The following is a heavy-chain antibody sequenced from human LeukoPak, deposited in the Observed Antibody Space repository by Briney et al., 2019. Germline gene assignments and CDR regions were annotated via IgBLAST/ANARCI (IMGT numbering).Heavy chain of an antibody. Sequence: SETLSLTCTVSGGSISGYFWSWIRQPAGKGLEWIGRIYATGTTNYNPSLKSRVTMSADTSKNQFSLNLTSVTAADTAVYYCAREGGGSNRCLDWGQGTLVTVSS. V-gene: IGHV4-4*07. D-gene: IGHD3-16*02. J-gene: IGHJ1*01. CDR1: GGSISGYF. CDR3: AREGGGSNRCLD. CDR2: IYATGTT.